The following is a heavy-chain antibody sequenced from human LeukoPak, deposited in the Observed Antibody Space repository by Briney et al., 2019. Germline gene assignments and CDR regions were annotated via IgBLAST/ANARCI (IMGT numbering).Heavy chain of an antibody. CDR3: ARGGGYSGSYSHLGY. CDR1: GGTFSSYA. CDR2: IIPIFGTA. D-gene: IGHD1-26*01. Sequence: GASVKVSCKASGGTFSSYAISWVRQAPGQGLEWMGGIIPIFGTANYAQKFQGRATITADESTSTAYMELSSLRSEDTAVYYCARGGGYSGSYSHLGYWGQGTLVTVSS. V-gene: IGHV1-69*13. J-gene: IGHJ4*02.